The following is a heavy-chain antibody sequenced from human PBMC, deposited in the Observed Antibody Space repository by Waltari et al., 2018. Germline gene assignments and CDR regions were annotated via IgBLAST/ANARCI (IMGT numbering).Heavy chain of an antibody. CDR3: AREEGGAVAGRIFDY. CDR1: GGSISSSSYY. D-gene: IGHD6-19*01. V-gene: IGHV4-39*07. J-gene: IGHJ4*02. Sequence: QLQLQESGPGLVKPSETLSLTCTVSGGSISSSSYYWGWIRQPPGKGLEWIGSIYYSGSTYYNPSLKSRVTISVDTSKNQFSLKLSSVTAADTAVYYCAREEGGAVAGRIFDYWGQGTLVTVSS. CDR2: IYYSGST.